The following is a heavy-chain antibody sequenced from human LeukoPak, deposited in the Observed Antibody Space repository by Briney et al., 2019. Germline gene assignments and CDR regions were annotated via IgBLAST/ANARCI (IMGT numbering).Heavy chain of an antibody. CDR2: VNQDGSEK. D-gene: IGHD3-3*01. Sequence: PGGSLRLSCTVSGFMFSRFWMSWVRQAPGKGLEWVANVNQDGSEKYYVDSVKGRFTISGDNAKKSLYLQMNSLRAEDTAVYYCVRVDFWSGSYYWGQGTLVTVSS. CDR1: GFMFSRFW. J-gene: IGHJ4*02. V-gene: IGHV3-7*01. CDR3: VRVDFWSGSYY.